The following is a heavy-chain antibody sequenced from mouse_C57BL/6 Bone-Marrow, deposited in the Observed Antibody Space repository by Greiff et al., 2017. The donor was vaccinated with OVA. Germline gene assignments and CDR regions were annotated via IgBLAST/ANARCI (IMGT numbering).Heavy chain of an antibody. CDR1: GFSLTSYG. V-gene: IGHV2-2*01. J-gene: IGHJ1*03. CDR2: IWSGGST. CDR3: GRNSHGSAYFDV. Sequence: QVQLQQSGPGLVQPSQSLSLTCTVSGFSLTSYGVHWVRQSPGKGLEWLGVIWSGGSTDYNAAFIARLSISKDNSKSQDFLKMNRLQADDTAIYYCGRNSHGSAYFDVWGTGTTVTVSS. D-gene: IGHD1-1*01.